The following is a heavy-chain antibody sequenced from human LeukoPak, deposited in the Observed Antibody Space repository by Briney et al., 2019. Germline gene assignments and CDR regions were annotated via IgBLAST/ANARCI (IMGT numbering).Heavy chain of an antibody. CDR3: ARAGYCSGGSCSTDAFDI. V-gene: IGHV1-69*13. D-gene: IGHD2-15*01. J-gene: IGHJ3*02. CDR2: IIPIFGTA. CDR1: GGTFSSYA. Sequence: SVKVSCKASGGTFSSYAISWVRQAPGQGLEWRGGIIPIFGTANYAQKFQGRVTITADESTSTAYMELSSLRSEDTAVYYCARAGYCSGGSCSTDAFDIWGQGTMVTVSS.